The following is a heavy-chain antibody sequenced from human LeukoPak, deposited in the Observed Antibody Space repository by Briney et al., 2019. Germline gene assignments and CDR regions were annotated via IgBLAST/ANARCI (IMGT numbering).Heavy chain of an antibody. CDR3: ARRMWELHSPYFDY. D-gene: IGHD1-26*01. V-gene: IGHV5-51*01. CDR2: IYPGDYDT. CDR1: GYSFTSYW. Sequence: GESLKISCKGSGYSFTSYWSGWVRQLPGKGLEWMGLIYPGDYDTRYSPSFQGQVTISADKSISTAYLQWSSLKASDTAMYYCARRMWELHSPYFDYWGQGTLVTVSS. J-gene: IGHJ4*02.